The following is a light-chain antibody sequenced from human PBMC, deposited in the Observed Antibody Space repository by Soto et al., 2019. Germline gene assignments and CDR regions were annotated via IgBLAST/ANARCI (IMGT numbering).Light chain of an antibody. CDR2: DVS. Sequence: IHRTHSPSTLSASVLYGVTITCLASQSIGRWLAWYQQKPGKASKVLSYDVSSLKSGVPSRFSGSGSGTKVTLTINSLQSDDFATYYCQQYDSYSWTSGQGTKVEIK. V-gene: IGKV1-5*01. CDR3: QQYDSYSWT. CDR1: QSIGRW. J-gene: IGKJ1*01.